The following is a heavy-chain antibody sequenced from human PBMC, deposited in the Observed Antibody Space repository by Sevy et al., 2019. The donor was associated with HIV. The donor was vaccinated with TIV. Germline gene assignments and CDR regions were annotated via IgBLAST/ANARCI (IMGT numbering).Heavy chain of an antibody. V-gene: IGHV1-24*01. CDR1: GYTLSEFS. D-gene: IGHD3-22*01. Sequence: ASVKVSCKVSGYTLSEFSMHWVRQAPAKGLEWMGSFDPEDGETIYAQNFQGRITMTEDTSTDTAYMELSSLRSEDTAVFYCAVTKDYFDSSCSPFDYWGQGTLVTVSS. CDR2: FDPEDGET. J-gene: IGHJ4*02. CDR3: AVTKDYFDSSCSPFDY.